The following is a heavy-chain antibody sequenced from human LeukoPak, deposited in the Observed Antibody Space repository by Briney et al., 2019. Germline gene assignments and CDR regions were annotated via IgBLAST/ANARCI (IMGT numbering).Heavy chain of an antibody. Sequence: SETLSLTCTVSGGSISSGSYYWSWIRQPAGKGLEWIGRIYTSGSTNYNPSLKSRVTISVDTSKNQFSLKLSSVTAADTAVYYCAREDIVVVPAATTEYFQHWGQGTLVTVSS. CDR2: IYTSGST. V-gene: IGHV4-61*02. D-gene: IGHD2-2*01. CDR1: GGSISSGSYY. J-gene: IGHJ1*01. CDR3: AREDIVVVPAATTEYFQH.